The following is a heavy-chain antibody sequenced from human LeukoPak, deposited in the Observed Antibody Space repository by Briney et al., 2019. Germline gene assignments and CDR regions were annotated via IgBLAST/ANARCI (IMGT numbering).Heavy chain of an antibody. Sequence: GGSLRLSCAASGFTFSSYGMHWVRQAPGKGLDWVAFIRYDGSNKYYGDSVKGRFTISRDNSKNTLYLQMNSLRAEDTAVYYCARGPTYYDFWSGYYMFYYYMDVWGKGTTVTVSS. V-gene: IGHV3-30*02. CDR1: GFTFSSYG. CDR2: IRYDGSNK. J-gene: IGHJ6*03. CDR3: ARGPTYYDFWSGYYMFYYYMDV. D-gene: IGHD3-3*01.